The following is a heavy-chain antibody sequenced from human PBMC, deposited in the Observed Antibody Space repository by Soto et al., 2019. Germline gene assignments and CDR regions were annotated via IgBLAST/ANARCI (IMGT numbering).Heavy chain of an antibody. Sequence: QVQLQQWGAGLLKPSETLSLTCAVSGGSLSDYYWPWIRQSPGKGLEWIGEIHPSGSTYYNPSLRSRVTISVDTSKNQFSLKLTSLTAEDTAIYYCARGRDEYKLGNVWGHGTTVTVSS. CDR2: IHPSGST. V-gene: IGHV4-34*01. CDR3: ARGRDEYKLGNV. J-gene: IGHJ6*02. CDR1: GGSLSDYY. D-gene: IGHD1-1*01.